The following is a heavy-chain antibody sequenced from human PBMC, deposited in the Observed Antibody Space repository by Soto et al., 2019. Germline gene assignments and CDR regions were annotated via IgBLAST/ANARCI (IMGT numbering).Heavy chain of an antibody. V-gene: IGHV1-69*13. Sequence: SVKVSCKASGGTFSSYAISWVRQAPGQGLEWMGGIIPIFGTANYAQKFQGRGTITAGESTSTGYMELSSLRSEDTAVYYGASSLRGSSGGMDVWGQGTTVTVSS. CDR1: GGTFSSYA. CDR3: ASSLRGSSGGMDV. CDR2: IIPIFGTA. D-gene: IGHD6-19*01. J-gene: IGHJ6*02.